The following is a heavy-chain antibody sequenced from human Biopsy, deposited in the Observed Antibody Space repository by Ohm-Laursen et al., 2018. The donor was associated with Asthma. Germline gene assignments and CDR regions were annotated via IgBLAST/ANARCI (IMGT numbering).Heavy chain of an antibody. CDR3: VRGSSSRHHGPFHYYYGLDV. D-gene: IGHD6-13*01. CDR2: IYYSGTT. V-gene: IGHV4-39*01. CDR1: SGPGGYMRSGNYY. Sequence: GTLFLTCSLSSGPGGYMRSGNYYWGWIRQPPGKGLEWIGSIYYSGTTYYNPSLESRVTVSADTSKNQFSLKLTSVTAADTAVYYCVRGSSSRHHGPFHYYYGLDVWGQGTTATVSS. J-gene: IGHJ6*02.